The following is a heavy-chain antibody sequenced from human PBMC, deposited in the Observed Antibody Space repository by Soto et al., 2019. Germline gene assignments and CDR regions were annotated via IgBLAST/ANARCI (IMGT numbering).Heavy chain of an antibody. CDR1: GGSITSSSHF. V-gene: IGHV4-39*01. J-gene: IGHJ5*02. CDR2: IYFTGNT. Sequence: SETLSLTCSASGGSITSSSHFWGWVRQPPGKGLEWIGTIYFTGNTYYTPSLKSRLTMSIDTSKNEFSLRLNSVTAADMAVYYCAGQTFTIAAASYGRSNWFDPWGPGTLVTVSS. D-gene: IGHD6-25*01. CDR3: AGQTFTIAAASYGRSNWFDP.